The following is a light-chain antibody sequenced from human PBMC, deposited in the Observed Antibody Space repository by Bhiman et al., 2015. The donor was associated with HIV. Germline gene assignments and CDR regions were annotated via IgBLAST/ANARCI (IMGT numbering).Light chain of an antibody. J-gene: IGLJ1*01. CDR2: QDD. V-gene: IGLV3-1*01. CDR1: KLGDKY. CDR3: QAWDSNTGV. Sequence: SYELTQPPSVSVSPGQTASITCSGDKLGDKYACWYQQKPGQSPVLVIYQDDKRPSGIPERFSGSNSGDTATLTISETQALDEADYYCQAWDSNTGVFGTGTKVTVL.